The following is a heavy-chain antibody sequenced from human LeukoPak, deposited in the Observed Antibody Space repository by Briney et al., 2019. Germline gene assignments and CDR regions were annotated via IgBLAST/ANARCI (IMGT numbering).Heavy chain of an antibody. V-gene: IGHV3-33*01. D-gene: IGHD3-22*01. CDR2: IWYDGSNE. CDR1: GFTFSNYG. J-gene: IGHJ4*02. CDR3: AREGTYSNGPDY. Sequence: GGSLRLSCVASGFTFSNYGMHWVRQAPGKGLEWVAVIWYDGSNEYYADSVKGRFTISRDTSKNTLYLQMNSLRVEDTAVFHCAREGTYSNGPDYWGQGTLVTVSS.